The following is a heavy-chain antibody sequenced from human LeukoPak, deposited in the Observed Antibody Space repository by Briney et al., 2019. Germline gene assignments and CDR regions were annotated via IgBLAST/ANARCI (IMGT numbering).Heavy chain of an antibody. V-gene: IGHV3-7*01. CDR3: ARDPGPYDWVNHRVFDAFDF. Sequence: PGGSLRLSCAASGFTFSNYWKNWVRQAPGKGLEWVANIKQDGSEKYYVDSVKGRFTISRDNAKNSLHLQMNSLRVEDTAVYYCARDPGPYDWVNHRVFDAFDFWGQGTMVTVSS. CDR1: GFTFSNYW. J-gene: IGHJ3*01. D-gene: IGHD3-16*02. CDR2: IKQDGSEK.